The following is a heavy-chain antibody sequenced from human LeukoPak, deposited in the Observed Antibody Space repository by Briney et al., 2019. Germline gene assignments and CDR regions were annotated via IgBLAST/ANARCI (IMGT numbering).Heavy chain of an antibody. D-gene: IGHD3-10*01. CDR1: GSTFSSYS. Sequence: PGGSLRLSCAASGSTFSSYSMNWVRQAPGKGLEWVSYISSSISTIYYADSVKGRFTISRDNAKNSLYLQMNSLRAEDTAVYYCARGKRMVRGVIIPPIDYWGQGTLVTVSS. CDR3: ARGKRMVRGVIIPPIDY. J-gene: IGHJ4*02. V-gene: IGHV3-48*01. CDR2: ISSSISTI.